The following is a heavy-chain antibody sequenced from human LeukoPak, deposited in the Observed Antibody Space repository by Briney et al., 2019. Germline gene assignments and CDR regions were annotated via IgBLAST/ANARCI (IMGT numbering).Heavy chain of an antibody. J-gene: IGHJ4*02. Sequence: ASVKVSCKPSGYTFTSFDFNWVRQATGQGLEWMGWMKSNNGHTGYAQKFQGRVTMTKDTSINTAYMELSSLTFPDTAVYYCARGPPNWGMVGYWGQGTLVTVSS. CDR1: GYTFTSFD. CDR3: ARGPPNWGMVGY. CDR2: MKSNNGHT. D-gene: IGHD7-27*01. V-gene: IGHV1-8*01.